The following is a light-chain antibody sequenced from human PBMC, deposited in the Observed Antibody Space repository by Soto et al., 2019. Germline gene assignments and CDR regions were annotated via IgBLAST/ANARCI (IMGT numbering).Light chain of an antibody. V-gene: IGKV3-15*01. CDR3: QQYNTWPSLT. CDR2: AAS. J-gene: IGKJ4*01. Sequence: EIVMTQSPATLSVSPGERVTLSCRASQDISNKLAWYQQKPGQAPRLLIYAASIMANGIPARFSGSGSGTDFTLTISRLQSEDFVVYYCQQYNTWPSLTFGGGTKVEIK. CDR1: QDISNK.